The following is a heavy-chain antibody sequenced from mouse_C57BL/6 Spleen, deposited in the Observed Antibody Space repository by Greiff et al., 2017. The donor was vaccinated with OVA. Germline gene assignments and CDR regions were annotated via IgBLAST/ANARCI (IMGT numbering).Heavy chain of an antibody. Sequence: EVKLMESGGGLVKPGGSLKLSCAASGFTFSDYGMHWVRQAPEKGLEWVAYISSGSSTIYYADTVKGRFTISRDNAKNTLFLQMTSLRSEDTAMYYCARDRAYAMDYWGQGTSVTVSS. D-gene: IGHD3-1*01. CDR3: ARDRAYAMDY. J-gene: IGHJ4*01. CDR1: GFTFSDYG. V-gene: IGHV5-17*01. CDR2: ISSGSSTI.